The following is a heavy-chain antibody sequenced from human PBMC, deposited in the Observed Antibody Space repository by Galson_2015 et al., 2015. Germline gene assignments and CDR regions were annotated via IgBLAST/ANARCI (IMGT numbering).Heavy chain of an antibody. CDR3: VRGSGTPDY. CDR2: ISDNGGNT. CDR1: GFTFRHFA. D-gene: IGHD1/OR15-1a*01. J-gene: IGHJ4*02. V-gene: IGHV3-64*02. Sequence: SLRLSCAAPGFTFRHFAMHWVRQAPGKGLESVSAISDNGGNTYYVDSVKGRFRISRDNSKSTLYLQMGSLRTEDMGVYYCVRGSGTPDYWGQGTLVTVSS.